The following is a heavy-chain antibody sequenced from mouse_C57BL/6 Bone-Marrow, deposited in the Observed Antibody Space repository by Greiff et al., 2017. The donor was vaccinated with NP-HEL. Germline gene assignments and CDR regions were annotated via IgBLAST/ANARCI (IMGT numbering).Heavy chain of an antibody. CDR1: GYTFTSYW. V-gene: IGHV1-72*01. CDR2: IDPNSGGT. J-gene: IGHJ4*01. CDR3: ARGILHGSSPYYAMDY. Sequence: QVQLKQPGAELVKPGASVKLSCKASGYTFTSYWMHWVKQRPGRGLEWIGRIDPNSGGTKYNEKFKSKATLTVDKPSSTAYMQLSSLTSEDSAVYYCARGILHGSSPYYAMDYWGQGTSVTVSS. D-gene: IGHD1-1*01.